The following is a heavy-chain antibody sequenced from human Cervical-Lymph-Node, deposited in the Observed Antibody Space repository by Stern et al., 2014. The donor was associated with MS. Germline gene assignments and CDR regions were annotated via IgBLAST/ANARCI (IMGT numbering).Heavy chain of an antibody. V-gene: IGHV1-18*01. CDR3: ARGLLGSENAFDI. CDR2: ISVINGTT. D-gene: IGHD2-15*01. Sequence: QVQLVQSGAEVKKPGASVKVSCKASGYTFTRYGISWVRQAPGQGLEWMGWISVINGTTNYAQKLQCIVSMITDTSTSTAYMELRSLRSDYTAGYYCARGLLGSENAFDICGQATMVTVSS. CDR1: GYTFTRYG. J-gene: IGHJ3*02.